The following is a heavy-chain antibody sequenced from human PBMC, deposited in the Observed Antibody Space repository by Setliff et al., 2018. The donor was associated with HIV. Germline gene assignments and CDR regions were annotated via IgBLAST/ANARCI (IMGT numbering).Heavy chain of an antibody. V-gene: IGHV1-2*06. CDR3: AKDYWSYSSSWYYFDY. CDR2: INPNSGGT. Sequence: ASVKVSCKASGYTFTGYYMHGVRQAPGQGLEWMGRINPNSGGTNYAQRFQGRVTMTTDTSTNTAYMELRSLRSDDTAVYYCAKDYWSYSSSWYYFDYWGQGTLVTVSS. CDR1: GYTFTGYY. J-gene: IGHJ4*02. D-gene: IGHD6-13*01.